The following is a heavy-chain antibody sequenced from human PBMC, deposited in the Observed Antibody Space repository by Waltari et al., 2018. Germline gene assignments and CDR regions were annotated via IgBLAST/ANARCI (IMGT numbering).Heavy chain of an antibody. CDR3: AMAAGTLY. J-gene: IGHJ4*02. CDR1: GLTLSTRW. CDR2: INQDGREK. Sequence: EVQLVESGGGLVQPGGSLRLSCAASGLTLSTRWMSWVRRAPGKGLEWEANINQDGREKYYVDSMKGRVTISRDNAKNSLFLQMDSLRAEDTAVYFCAMAAGTLYWGQGTLVTVSS. V-gene: IGHV3-7*01. D-gene: IGHD6-13*01.